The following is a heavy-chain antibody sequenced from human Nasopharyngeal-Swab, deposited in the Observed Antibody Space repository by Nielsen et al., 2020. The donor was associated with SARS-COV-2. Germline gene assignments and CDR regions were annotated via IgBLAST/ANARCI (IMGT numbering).Heavy chain of an antibody. CDR2: INHSGST. J-gene: IGHJ4*02. V-gene: IGHV4-34*01. CDR1: GGSFSSYY. CDR3: ATTGYSSVYYVH. Sequence: GSLRLSCGVYGGSFSSYYWSWIRQPPGKGLEWIGEINHSGSTNYNPSLESRVTLPVDTSKNQFSLNLISVTAADTAVYYCATTGYSSVYYVHWGQGVLVTVSS. D-gene: IGHD6-25*01.